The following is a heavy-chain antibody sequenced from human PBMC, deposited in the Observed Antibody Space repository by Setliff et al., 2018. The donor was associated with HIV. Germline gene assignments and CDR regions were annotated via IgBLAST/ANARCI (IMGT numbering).Heavy chain of an antibody. D-gene: IGHD6-19*01. CDR3: ARDSGTVAVAGTALIDY. V-gene: IGHV3-11*06. J-gene: IGHJ4*02. Sequence: LRLSCAASGFTFSDYYLNWFRLAPGKGLEWISHITNTGSSTNYADSVKGRFTISRDNAKNTLYLQMNSLRAEDTAVYYCARDSGTVAVAGTALIDYWGQGTLVTVSS. CDR1: GFTFSDYY. CDR2: ITNTGSST.